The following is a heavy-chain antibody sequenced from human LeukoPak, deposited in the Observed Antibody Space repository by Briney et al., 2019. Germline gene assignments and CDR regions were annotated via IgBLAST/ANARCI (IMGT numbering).Heavy chain of an antibody. CDR1: GFTFSDYY. CDR2: ISSSGSTI. Sequence: GGSLRLSCAASGFTFSDYYMSWIRQATGKGLEWGSYISSSGSTIYYADSVKGRFTISRDNAKNSLYLQMNSLRAEDTAVYYCARAYSSGWYLFDYWGQGTLVTVSS. J-gene: IGHJ4*02. CDR3: ARAYSSGWYLFDY. D-gene: IGHD6-19*01. V-gene: IGHV3-11*01.